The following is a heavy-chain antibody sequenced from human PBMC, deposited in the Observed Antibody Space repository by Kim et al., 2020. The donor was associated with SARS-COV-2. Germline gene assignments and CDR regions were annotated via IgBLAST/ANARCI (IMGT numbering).Heavy chain of an antibody. CDR2: IYYSGST. CDR3: ARLSQFLGDFWSGTRGIYYYYYLDV. Sequence: SETLSLTCTVSGGSISSYYWSWIRQPPGKGLEWSGYIYYSGSTNYNPSLKSRVTISVDTSKNQFSLKLSSVTAADTAVYYCARLSQFLGDFWSGTRGIYYYYYLDVWGHGTTVTVSS. D-gene: IGHD3-3*01. J-gene: IGHJ6*03. V-gene: IGHV4-59*08. CDR1: GGSISSYY.